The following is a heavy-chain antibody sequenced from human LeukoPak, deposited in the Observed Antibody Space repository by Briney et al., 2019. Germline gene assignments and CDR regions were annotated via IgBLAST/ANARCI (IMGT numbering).Heavy chain of an antibody. D-gene: IGHD6-6*01. V-gene: IGHV3-48*01. CDR2: ISSDSKSI. Sequence: PGGSLRLSCTAPGFNFHNYGMDWVRQAPGRGLEWVSYISSDSKSIDYADSVKGRFTISRDNVKNVLFLQMNSLRADDTAVYYCARGGAARPDYWGRGTLVTVSS. J-gene: IGHJ4*02. CDR3: ARGGAARPDY. CDR1: GFNFHNYG.